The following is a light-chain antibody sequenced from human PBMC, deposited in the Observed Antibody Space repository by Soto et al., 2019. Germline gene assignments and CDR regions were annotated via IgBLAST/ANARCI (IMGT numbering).Light chain of an antibody. Sequence: QSVLTQPPSASGTPGQRVTISCSESSSNIGSNSVNWYQQLPGTAPKLLIYSNDRRPSGVPDRFSGSKSGTSASLAISGLQSEDEADYYCAAWDDSLNGYVFGTG. CDR3: AAWDDSLNGYV. CDR1: SSNIGSNS. CDR2: SND. J-gene: IGLJ1*01. V-gene: IGLV1-44*01.